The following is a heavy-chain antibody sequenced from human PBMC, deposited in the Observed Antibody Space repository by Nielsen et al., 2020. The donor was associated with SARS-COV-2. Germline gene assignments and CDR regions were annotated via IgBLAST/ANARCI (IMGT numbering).Heavy chain of an antibody. V-gene: IGHV6-1*01. CDR1: GDSVPSSSAA. CDR3: ARARGAYGDYYYYYYTDV. Sequence: SQTLSLTCAISGDSVPSSSAAWNWIRHSPSRGLEWLGRTYYRSKWYNDYAVSVKSRITINPDTSKNQFSLHLNSVTPEDTAVYYCARARGAYGDYYYYYYTDVWGKGTTVTVSS. CDR2: TYYRSKWYN. J-gene: IGHJ6*03. D-gene: IGHD4-17*01.